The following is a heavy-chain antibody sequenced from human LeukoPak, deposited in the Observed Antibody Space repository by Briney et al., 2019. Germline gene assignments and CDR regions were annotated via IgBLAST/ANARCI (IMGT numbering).Heavy chain of an antibody. CDR1: GFTFSSYW. CDR2: IISDGSTT. D-gene: IGHD6-13*01. CDR3: ARDLTPTSSWYPSRYFDY. Sequence: PGGSLRLSCAASGFTFSSYWMHWVRQAPGKGLVWVSRIISDGSTTTYADSVKGRFTISRDNAKNTLYLQMNSLRAEDTAVYYCARDLTPTSSWYPSRYFDYWGQGTLVTVSS. J-gene: IGHJ4*02. V-gene: IGHV3-74*01.